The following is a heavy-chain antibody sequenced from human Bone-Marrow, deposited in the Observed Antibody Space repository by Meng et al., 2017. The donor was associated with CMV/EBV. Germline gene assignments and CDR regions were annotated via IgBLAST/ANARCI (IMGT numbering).Heavy chain of an antibody. CDR1: GFTFSSYS. Sequence: GSLRLSCAASGFTFSSYSMNWVRQAPGKGLEWIGEINHSGSTNYNPSLKSRVTISVDTSKNQFSLKLSSVTAADTAVYYCATLRYSSSFHYYYGMDVWGQGTTVTVSS. CDR3: ATLRYSSSFHYYYGMDV. V-gene: IGHV4-34*08. CDR2: INHSGST. D-gene: IGHD6-6*01. J-gene: IGHJ6*02.